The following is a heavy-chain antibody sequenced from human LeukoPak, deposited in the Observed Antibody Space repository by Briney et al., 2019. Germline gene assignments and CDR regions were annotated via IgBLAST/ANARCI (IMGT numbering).Heavy chain of an antibody. CDR3: ASDSSGYYAGIDY. J-gene: IGHJ4*02. Sequence: ASVKVACKASGYTFTSYYMHWVRQAPGQGLEWMGIINPSGGSTSYAQKFQGRVTMTRDMSTSTVYMELSSLRSEDTAVYYCASDSSGYYAGIDYWGQGTLVTVS. V-gene: IGHV1-46*01. CDR1: GYTFTSYY. D-gene: IGHD3-22*01. CDR2: INPSGGST.